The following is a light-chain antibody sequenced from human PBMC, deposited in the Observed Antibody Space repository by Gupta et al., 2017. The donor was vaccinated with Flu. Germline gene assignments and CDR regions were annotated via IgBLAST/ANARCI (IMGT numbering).Light chain of an antibody. CDR2: DVS. Sequence: QSALTQPRSVSGSPGPSVTISCPGTSSDVGGYNSVSWYQQHPGKAPNLMFYDVSKRPAGVPGRFSGSKAGNTASLTISGREAEEEADYYCSAYASSDTWVFGGGTKLTVL. CDR1: SSDVGGYNS. J-gene: IGLJ3*02. V-gene: IGLV2-11*01. CDR3: SAYASSDTWV.